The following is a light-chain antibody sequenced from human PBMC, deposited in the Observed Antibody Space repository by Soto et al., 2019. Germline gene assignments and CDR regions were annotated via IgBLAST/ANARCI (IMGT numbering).Light chain of an antibody. CDR1: QSVSNNY. V-gene: IGKV3-20*01. CDR2: GAS. CDR3: QQYGSSPGT. Sequence: EIMLTQSPGTLSLSPGERATLSCRASQSVSNNYLAWYQQKPGQAPRLLIYGASSRATGIPDRFSGSGSGTDFTLTISRLEPEDVAVYYWQQYGSSPGTFGQGTKVEIK. J-gene: IGKJ1*01.